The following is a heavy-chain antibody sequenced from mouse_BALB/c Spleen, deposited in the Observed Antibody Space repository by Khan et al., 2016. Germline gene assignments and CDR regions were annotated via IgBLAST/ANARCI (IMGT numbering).Heavy chain of an antibody. D-gene: IGHD2-4*01. Sequence: VQLQQPGAELVKPGASVKLSCTASGFNIKDTYMHWVKQRPEQGLEWIGRIDPANGSTKYDPKFQGKATITADTSSNTAYLQLSSLTSEDTAVYYCARSPDDYDVGFAYWGQGTLVTVSA. CDR3: ARSPDDYDVGFAY. J-gene: IGHJ3*01. CDR1: GFNIKDTY. V-gene: IGHV14-3*02. CDR2: IDPANGST.